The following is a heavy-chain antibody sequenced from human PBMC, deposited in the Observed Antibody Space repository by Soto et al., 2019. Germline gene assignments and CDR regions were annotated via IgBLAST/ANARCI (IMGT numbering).Heavy chain of an antibody. CDR2: ISYDGSNK. CDR1: GFTFGSYG. V-gene: IGHV3-30*19. D-gene: IGHD3-22*01. CDR3: ARFRPYDSSGYYLLY. Sequence: GGSLRLSCAASGFTFGSYGMHWVRQAPGKGLEWVAVISYDGSNKYYADSVKGRFTIYRDNSKNTVYVQMNSLRAEDTAVYYCARFRPYDSSGYYLLYWGQGTLVTVSS. J-gene: IGHJ4*02.